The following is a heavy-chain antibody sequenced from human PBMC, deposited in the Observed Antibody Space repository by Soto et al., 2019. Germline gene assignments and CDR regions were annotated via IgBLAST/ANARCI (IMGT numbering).Heavy chain of an antibody. V-gene: IGHV1-18*04. CDR1: GYTFTSYG. Sequence: ASVKVSFKASGYTFTSYGISWVRQAPGQGLEWMGWISAYNGNTNYAQKLQGRVTMTTDTSTSTAYMELRSLRSDDTAVYYCAMDFYCSGGSCIYYYYYYGMDVWAQGTTVTVSS. J-gene: IGHJ6*02. D-gene: IGHD2-15*01. CDR2: ISAYNGNT. CDR3: AMDFYCSGGSCIYYYYYYGMDV.